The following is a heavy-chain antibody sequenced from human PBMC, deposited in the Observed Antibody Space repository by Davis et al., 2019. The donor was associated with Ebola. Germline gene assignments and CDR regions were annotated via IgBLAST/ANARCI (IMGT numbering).Heavy chain of an antibody. CDR1: GFTFSSYE. CDR3: ARGIAVAGTGDWFDP. D-gene: IGHD6-19*01. J-gene: IGHJ5*02. CDR2: ISSSGSTI. V-gene: IGHV3-48*03. Sequence: GGSLRLSCAASGFTFSSYEMNWVRQAPGKGLEWVSYISSSGSTIYYADSVKGRFTISRDNAKNSLYLQMNSLRAEDTAVYYCARGIAVAGTGDWFDPWGQGTPVTVSS.